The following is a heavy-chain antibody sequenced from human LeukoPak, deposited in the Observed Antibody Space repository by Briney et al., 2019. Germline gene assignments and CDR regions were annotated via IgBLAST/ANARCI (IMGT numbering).Heavy chain of an antibody. Sequence: GASVKVSCTASGGTFSSYAISWVRQAPGQGLEWMGRIIPIFGIANYAQKFQGRVTITADKSTSTAYMELSSLRSEDTAVYYCARYCSSTSCYRYYYYGMDVWGQGTTVTVSS. CDR2: IIPIFGIA. D-gene: IGHD2-2*02. CDR1: GGTFSSYA. J-gene: IGHJ6*02. CDR3: ARYCSSTSCYRYYYYGMDV. V-gene: IGHV1-69*04.